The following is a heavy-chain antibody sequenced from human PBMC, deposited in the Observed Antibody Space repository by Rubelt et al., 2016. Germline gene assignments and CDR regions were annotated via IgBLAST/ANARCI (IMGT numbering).Heavy chain of an antibody. CDR1: GGSISTGSYY. Sequence: QLQLQESGPGVVKPSETLSLTCTVSGGSISTGSYYWGWIRQPPGKGLEWIGNIYYSGSTYHNPSLKGRVTISVDTSKNQFSLKLSSVSAADTALYYCARRGYSYASSFDYWGQGTLVTVSS. CDR3: ARRGYSYASSFDY. J-gene: IGHJ4*02. D-gene: IGHD5-18*01. CDR2: IYYSGST. V-gene: IGHV4-39*01.